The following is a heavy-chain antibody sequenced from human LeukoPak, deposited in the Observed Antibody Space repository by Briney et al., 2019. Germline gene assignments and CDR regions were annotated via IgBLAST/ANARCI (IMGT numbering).Heavy chain of an antibody. CDR2: ISATGSAI. Sequence: GGSLRLSCVASGFTFNIYSMNWVRQAPGKGLEWISYISATGSAIYYADSVKGRFTTSRDNDKNSLYLQMNSLRPEDTAVYYCARETSQKGAHYMDVWGKGTTVTISS. CDR1: GFTFNIYS. CDR3: ARETSQKGAHYMDV. J-gene: IGHJ6*03. V-gene: IGHV3-48*01. D-gene: IGHD3-16*01.